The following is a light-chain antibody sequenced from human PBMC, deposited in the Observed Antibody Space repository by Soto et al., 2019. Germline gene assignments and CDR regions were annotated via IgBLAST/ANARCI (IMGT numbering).Light chain of an antibody. J-gene: IGLJ2*01. CDR2: EVC. Sequence: QSVLTQPASVSASPGQSISISCTGTSNDIGAFDYVSWYQQHPGKAPKLILFEVCNRPSGVSTRFSGSKSGSTASLTISGLQAEDEADYFCSSYTTNNAQVFGGGTKLTVL. CDR1: SNDIGAFDY. CDR3: SSYTTNNAQV. V-gene: IGLV2-14*01.